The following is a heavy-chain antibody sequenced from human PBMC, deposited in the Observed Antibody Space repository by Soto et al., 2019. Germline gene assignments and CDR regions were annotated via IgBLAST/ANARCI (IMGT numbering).Heavy chain of an antibody. CDR1: GGSISSYY. Sequence: PSETLSLTCTVSGGSISSYYWSWIRQPPGKGLEWIGYIYYSGSTNYNPSLKSRVTISVDTSKNQFSLKLSSVTAADTAVYYCARGARGVALDVWGQGITVTVSS. J-gene: IGHJ6*02. D-gene: IGHD1-26*01. V-gene: IGHV4-59*01. CDR2: IYYSGST. CDR3: ARGARGVALDV.